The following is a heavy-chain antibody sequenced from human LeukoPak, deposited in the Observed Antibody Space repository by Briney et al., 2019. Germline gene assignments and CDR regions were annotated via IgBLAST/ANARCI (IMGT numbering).Heavy chain of an antibody. CDR2: IIPIFGTA. Sequence: SVKVSCKASGGTFSSYAISWVRQAPGQGLEWMGGIIPIFGTANYAQKFQGRVTITADKSTSTAYMELSSLRSEDTAVYYCARDVFRNYDYVWGSYRYSKWAFDIWGQGTMVTVSS. CDR3: ARDVFRNYDYVWGSYRYSKWAFDI. D-gene: IGHD3-16*02. CDR1: GGTFSSYA. J-gene: IGHJ3*02. V-gene: IGHV1-69*06.